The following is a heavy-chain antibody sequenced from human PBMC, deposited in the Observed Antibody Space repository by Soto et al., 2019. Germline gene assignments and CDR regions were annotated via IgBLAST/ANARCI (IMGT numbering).Heavy chain of an antibody. CDR1: GCSISSSSYY. CDR2: IYYSGST. CDR3: AIDSLGYCSGGSCYYDI. V-gene: IGHV4-39*01. D-gene: IGHD2-15*01. J-gene: IGHJ3*02. Sequence: SETLSLTCPVSGCSISSSSYYWGWIRQPPGKGLEWIGSIYYSGSTYYNPSLKSRVTISVDTSKNQFSLKLSSVTAADTAVYYCAIDSLGYCSGGSCYYDIWGQGTMVTVSS.